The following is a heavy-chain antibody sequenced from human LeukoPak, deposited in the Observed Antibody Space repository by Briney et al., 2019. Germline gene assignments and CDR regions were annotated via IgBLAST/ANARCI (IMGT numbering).Heavy chain of an antibody. V-gene: IGHV3-23*01. CDR3: AREYMDV. CDR2: ISGSGDST. Sequence: GGSLRLSCVASGLTFSNFGMSWVRQAPGKGLEWVSAISGSGDSTYYADSVKGRFTISRDNSKNTLYLQMNSLRAEDTAVYYCAREYMDVWGKGTTVTVSS. J-gene: IGHJ6*03. CDR1: GLTFSNFG.